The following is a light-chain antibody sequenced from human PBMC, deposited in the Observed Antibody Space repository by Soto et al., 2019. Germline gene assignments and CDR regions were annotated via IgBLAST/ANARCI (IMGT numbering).Light chain of an antibody. CDR2: SAS. J-gene: IGKJ5*01. Sequence: DIQMTQSPSSLSASVGDRVTITCRASQDISAYLALYQQKPGKVPKLLIYSASTLQSGVPSRFSGSGSGTDLTLTISSLQPEDVATYFCQKFNTAPLTFGQGTRLEIK. CDR1: QDISAY. V-gene: IGKV1-27*01. CDR3: QKFNTAPLT.